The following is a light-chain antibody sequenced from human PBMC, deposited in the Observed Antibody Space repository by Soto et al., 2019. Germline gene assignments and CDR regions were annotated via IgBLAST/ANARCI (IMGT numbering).Light chain of an antibody. CDR2: GAS. J-gene: IGKJ1*01. Sequence: EIVLTQSPGTLSLSPGERATLSCRASQSVSSSFLAWYQQKPGQAPRLLIYGASIRATGIPDRFSGSGSGTDFTLTISRLEPEDFAVYYCQQYGSSPPWTFGQGTMMEIK. CDR1: QSVSSSF. CDR3: QQYGSSPPWT. V-gene: IGKV3-20*01.